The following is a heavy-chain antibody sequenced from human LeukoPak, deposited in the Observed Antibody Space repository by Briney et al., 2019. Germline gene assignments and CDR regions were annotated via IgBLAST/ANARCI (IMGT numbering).Heavy chain of an antibody. J-gene: IGHJ4*02. CDR1: GGSISSYY. V-gene: IGHV4-59*08. D-gene: IGHD5-18*01. Sequence: PSETLSLTCTVSGGSISSYYWSWIRQPPGEGLEWIGFIYYSGSTNQNPSLKSRVTMSVDTSKNQFFLRLSSVTAADTAVYYCASFSAMVTHSFDYWGQGTLVTVSS. CDR3: ASFSAMVTHSFDY. CDR2: IYYSGST.